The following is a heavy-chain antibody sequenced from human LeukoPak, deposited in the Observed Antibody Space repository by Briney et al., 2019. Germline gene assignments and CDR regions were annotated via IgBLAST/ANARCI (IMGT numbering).Heavy chain of an antibody. Sequence: GASVKVSCKASGYTFTSYGISWVRQAPGQGLERMGWISAYNGNTNYAQKLQGRVIMTTDTSTSTAYMELSRLRSDDTAVYYCARDVARRYYYYYMDVWGKGTTVTVSS. J-gene: IGHJ6*03. V-gene: IGHV1-18*01. CDR1: GYTFTSYG. CDR2: ISAYNGNT. CDR3: ARDVARRYYYYYMDV. D-gene: IGHD2-21*01.